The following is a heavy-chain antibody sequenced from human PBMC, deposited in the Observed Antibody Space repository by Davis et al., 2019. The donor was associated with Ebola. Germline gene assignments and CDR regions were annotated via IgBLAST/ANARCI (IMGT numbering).Heavy chain of an antibody. CDR1: GDSVSSNSAA. V-gene: IGHV6-1*01. Sequence: PSETLSLTCAISGDSVSSNSAAWNWIRQSPSRGLEWLGRTYYRSKWYNDYAVSVKSRITINPDTSKNQFSLQLNSVTPEDTAVYYCARGGPQWLDEDYYYYGMDVWGQGTTVTVSS. D-gene: IGHD6-19*01. CDR2: TYYRSKWYN. J-gene: IGHJ6*02. CDR3: ARGGPQWLDEDYYYYGMDV.